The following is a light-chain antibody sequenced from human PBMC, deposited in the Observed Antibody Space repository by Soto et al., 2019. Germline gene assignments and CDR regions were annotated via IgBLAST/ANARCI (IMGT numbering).Light chain of an antibody. CDR2: GAS. CDR1: QSVSSN. V-gene: IGKV3-15*01. J-gene: IGKJ4*01. CDR3: QQYGSSPRVT. Sequence: EIVVTQSPATLSVSPGERATLSCRASQSVSSNLAWYMQKPGQAPRLLIYGASTRATGIPARFSGSGSGTEFTLTISSLQSEDFAVYYCQQYGSSPRVTFGGGTKVEIK.